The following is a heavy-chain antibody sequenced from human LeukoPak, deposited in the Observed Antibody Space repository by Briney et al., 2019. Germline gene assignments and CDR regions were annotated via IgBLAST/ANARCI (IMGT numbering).Heavy chain of an antibody. D-gene: IGHD3-22*01. CDR1: GFTFSSYS. CDR2: IRSSSNII. J-gene: IGHJ4*02. CDR3: ARGSTYYDSSGQVPFDY. V-gene: IGHV3-48*01. Sequence: GGSLRLSCAASGFTFSSYSMNWVRQAPGKGLEWVSYIRSSSNIIYYADSVKGRFTISRDNGKNTLYLQMNSLRAEDTAVYYCARGSTYYDSSGQVPFDYWGQGTLVTVSS.